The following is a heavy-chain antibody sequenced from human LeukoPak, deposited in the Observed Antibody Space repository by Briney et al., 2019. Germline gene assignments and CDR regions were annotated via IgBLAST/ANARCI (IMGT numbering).Heavy chain of an antibody. Sequence: GGSLRLSCAASGFTFSSYWMHWVRQAPGKGLVWVSRINSDGSSTTYADSVKGRFTISRDNAKNTLYLQMNSLRAEGTAVYYCAYFAGSGPGCENFDNGGRETRDPVSS. CDR1: GFTFSSYW. CDR3: AYFAGSGPGCENFDN. V-gene: IGHV3-74*01. J-gene: IGHJ4*02. CDR2: INSDGSST. D-gene: IGHD1-26*01.